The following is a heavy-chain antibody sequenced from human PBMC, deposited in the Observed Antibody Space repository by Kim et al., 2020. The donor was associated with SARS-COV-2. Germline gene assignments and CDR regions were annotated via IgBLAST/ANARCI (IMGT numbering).Heavy chain of an antibody. D-gene: IGHD3-3*01. CDR1: GGTFSSYA. Sequence: SVKVSCKASGGTFSSYAISWVRQAPGQGLEWLGGIIPIFGTANYAQKFQGRVTITADESTSTAYMELSSLRSEDTAVYYCAKTRSFGVGMGVYFDYCCQ. CDR3: AKTRSFGVGMGVYFDY. V-gene: IGHV1-69*13. J-gene: IGHJ4*02. CDR2: IIPIFGTA.